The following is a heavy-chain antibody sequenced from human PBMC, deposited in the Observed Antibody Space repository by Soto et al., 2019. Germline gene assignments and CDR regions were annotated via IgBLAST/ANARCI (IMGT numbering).Heavy chain of an antibody. CDR2: INRDGSST. D-gene: IGHD2-8*01. Sequence: GGSLRLSCAASGFTFSNYWMHWVRQAPGKGLVWVSRINRDGSSTYYADSVKGRFTISRDNAKDTMYLQMNSLRAEDTAVYYCAKGDKWGPDAGYFLHWGQGTLVTVS. V-gene: IGHV3-74*01. J-gene: IGHJ1*01. CDR1: GFTFSNYW. CDR3: AKGDKWGPDAGYFLH.